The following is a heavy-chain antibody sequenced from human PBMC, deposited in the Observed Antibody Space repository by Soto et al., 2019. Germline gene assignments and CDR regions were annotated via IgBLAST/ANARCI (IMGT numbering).Heavy chain of an antibody. CDR1: GLPFSSYA. Sequence: PGGPLRLSCASSGLPFSSYAMSLVRPAPGKGLESVSAISGSGGSTYYADSVKGRFTISRDNSKNTLYLQMKSLRAEDTAVYYCANSPPLIPMVRGAPSHWGQGNLVTVSS. V-gene: IGHV3-23*01. CDR3: ANSPPLIPMVRGAPSH. J-gene: IGHJ4*02. CDR2: ISGSGGST. D-gene: IGHD3-10*01.